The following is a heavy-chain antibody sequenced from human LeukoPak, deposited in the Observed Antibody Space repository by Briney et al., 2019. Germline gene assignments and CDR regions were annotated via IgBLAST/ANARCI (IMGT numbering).Heavy chain of an antibody. D-gene: IGHD6-13*01. CDR2: ISYDGSNK. CDR3: AREGGQQLRYYYYYMDV. Sequence: SCKASGYTFTGYYMHWVRQAPGKGLEWVAVISYDGSNKYYADSVKGRFTISRDNSKNTLYLQMNSLRAEDTAVYYCAREGGQQLRYYYYYMDVWGKGTTVTVSS. J-gene: IGHJ6*03. CDR1: GYTFTGYY. V-gene: IGHV3-30-3*01.